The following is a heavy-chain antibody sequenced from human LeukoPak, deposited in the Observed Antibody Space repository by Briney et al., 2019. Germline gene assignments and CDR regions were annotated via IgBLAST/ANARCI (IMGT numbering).Heavy chain of an antibody. D-gene: IGHD6-19*01. CDR1: GSILTRYW. CDR3: ASLRTVAGRDFDF. J-gene: IGHJ4*02. V-gene: IGHV5-51*01. CDR2: IFLGDSDT. Sequence: GESLQISCQGSGSILTRYWIGWVRQLPGKGLEWRGIIFLGDSDTTYSPSFQAQVTISADTSIPTCYRQWTSLKASDTAMYYCASLRTVAGRDFDFWGQGTLVTVSS.